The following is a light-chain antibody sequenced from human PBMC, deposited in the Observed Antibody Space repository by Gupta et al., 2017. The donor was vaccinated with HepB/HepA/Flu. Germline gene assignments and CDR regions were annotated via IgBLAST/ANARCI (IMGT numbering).Light chain of an antibody. CDR1: LDINKD. Sequence: EVLLTQSPATLSLSPGERATLSCNSSLDINKDLAWYQQKGGQAPRLLIYGASRRVTGIPDRFSGSGSGTHFALTVSSLDPEDFAVYFCQHQTNWPPYTFGQWTRLEI. CDR3: QHQTNWPPYT. CDR2: GAS. J-gene: IGKJ2*01. V-gene: IGKV3-11*01.